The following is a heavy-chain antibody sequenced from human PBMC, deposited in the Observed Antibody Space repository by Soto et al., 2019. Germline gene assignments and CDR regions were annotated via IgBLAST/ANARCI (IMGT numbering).Heavy chain of an antibody. CDR1: GFTFSSYA. CDR2: ISSNGGST. D-gene: IGHD6-6*01. Sequence: GSLRLSCSASGFTFSSYAMHWVRQAPGKGLEYVSAISSNGGSTYYADSVKGRFTISRDNSKNTLYLQMSSLRAEDTAVYYCLKARRIADRPGPLDYWGQGTLVTVSS. V-gene: IGHV3-64D*06. J-gene: IGHJ4*02. CDR3: LKARRIADRPGPLDY.